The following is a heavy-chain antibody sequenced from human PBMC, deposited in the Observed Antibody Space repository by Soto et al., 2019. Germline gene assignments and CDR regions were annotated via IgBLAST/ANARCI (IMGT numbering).Heavy chain of an antibody. D-gene: IGHD3-3*01. Sequence: PGGSLRLSCVASGFSFSNYNMNWVRQAPGKGLEWVSYITDSSDTVHYADSVRGRFIISRDNAESSLYPQMNSLRDEDTAVYFCARDFGHGYYLDYWGGVPLVTVSS. CDR2: ITDSSDTV. J-gene: IGHJ4*02. CDR3: ARDFGHGYYLDY. CDR1: GFSFSNYN. V-gene: IGHV3-48*02.